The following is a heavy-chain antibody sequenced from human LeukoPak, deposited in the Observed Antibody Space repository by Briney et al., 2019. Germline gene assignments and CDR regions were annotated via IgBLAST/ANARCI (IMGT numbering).Heavy chain of an antibody. V-gene: IGHV3-21*01. Sequence: PGGSLRPSCAASGFTFSSYSMNWVRQAPGKGLEWVSSISSSSSYIYYADSVKGRFTISRDNAKNSLYLQMNSLRAEDTAVYYCASGTSLYRVSYYFDYWGQGTLVTVSS. D-gene: IGHD2/OR15-2a*01. J-gene: IGHJ4*02. CDR2: ISSSSSYI. CDR1: GFTFSSYS. CDR3: ASGTSLYRVSYYFDY.